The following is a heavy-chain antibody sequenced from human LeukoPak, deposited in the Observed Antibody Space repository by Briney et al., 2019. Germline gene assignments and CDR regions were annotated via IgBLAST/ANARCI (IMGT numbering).Heavy chain of an antibody. CDR3: AKASAMIVVVSKHFDY. CDR1: GFTFSSYA. CDR2: ISGSGGST. D-gene: IGHD3-22*01. J-gene: IGHJ4*02. V-gene: IGHV3-23*01. Sequence: GGSLRLSCAASGFTFSSYAMSWVRQAPGKGLEWVSAISGSGGSTYYADSVKGRFTISRDNSKNTLYLQMNSLRAEDTAVYYCAKASAMIVVVSKHFDYWGQGTPVTVSS.